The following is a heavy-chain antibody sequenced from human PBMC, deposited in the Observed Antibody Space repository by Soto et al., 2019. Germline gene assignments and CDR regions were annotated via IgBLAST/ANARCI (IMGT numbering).Heavy chain of an antibody. V-gene: IGHV1-69*12. D-gene: IGHD6-13*01. CDR1: GGTFSSYA. J-gene: IGHJ4*02. CDR2: IIPIFGTA. CDR3: ARDRGIAAAGTQTYYFDY. Sequence: QVQLVQSGAEVKKPGSSVKVSCKASGGTFSSYAISWVRQAPGQGLEWMGGIIPIFGTANYAQKFQGRVTITADESTSTAYMELSSLRSEDTAVYYCARDRGIAAAGTQTYYFDYWGQGTLVTVSS.